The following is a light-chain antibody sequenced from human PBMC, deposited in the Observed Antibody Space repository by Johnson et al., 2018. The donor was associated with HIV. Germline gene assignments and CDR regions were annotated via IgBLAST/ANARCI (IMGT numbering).Light chain of an antibody. CDR2: END. J-gene: IGLJ1*01. V-gene: IGLV1-51*02. CDR1: SSNIGRNY. CDR3: GTWDSSLNAYV. Sequence: QSVLTQPPSVSAAPGQKVTISCSGSSSNIGRNYVSWHQQLPGTAPKILIYENDKRPSGIPDRFSGSKSGTSATLGITGLQTGDEADYYCGTWDSSLNAYVFGAATKVAVL.